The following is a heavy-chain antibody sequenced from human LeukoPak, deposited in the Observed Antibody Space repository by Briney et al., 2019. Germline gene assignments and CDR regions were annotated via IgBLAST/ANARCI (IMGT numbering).Heavy chain of an antibody. CDR1: GGSFSGYY. CDR2: INHSGST. V-gene: IGHV4-34*01. CDR3: RARVWFWELNYYYYYMDV. Sequence: PSEALSLTCAVYGGSFSGYYWSWIRQPPGEGLEWIGEINHSGSTNYNPSLKRRVTISVDTSKNQFSLKLSSVTAADTAVYYCRARVWFWELNYYYYYMDVWGKGTTVTVSS. D-gene: IGHD3-10*01. J-gene: IGHJ6*03.